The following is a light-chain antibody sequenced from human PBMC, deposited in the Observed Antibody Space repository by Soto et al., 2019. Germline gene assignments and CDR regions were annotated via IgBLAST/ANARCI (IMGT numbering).Light chain of an antibody. CDR2: GAS. J-gene: IGKJ3*01. V-gene: IGKV3-20*01. Sequence: DIVLTQSPGTLSLSPGERATLSCRASQNVSSNNLAWYQQKRGQAPRLLIYGASSRAAAIPDRFRGSGSGTDFTLIISSLAPEDFAVYYCQQYGSSPFTFGPGTAVDIK. CDR1: QNVSSNN. CDR3: QQYGSSPFT.